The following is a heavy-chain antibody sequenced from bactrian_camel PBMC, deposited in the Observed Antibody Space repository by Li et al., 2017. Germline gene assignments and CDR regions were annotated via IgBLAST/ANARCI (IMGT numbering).Heavy chain of an antibody. V-gene: IGHV3S55*01. Sequence: HVQLVESGGGSAQAGGSLRLTCVLTESHNVDYCMGWYRQTTGKEREEVAVIDADGETTYADSVKGRFTISRDLSENTLYLQMNRLKPEDTAMYYCAAARGWREGFKPGDFEYWGQGTQVTVS. CDR1: ESHNVDYC. CDR2: IDADGET. CDR3: AAARGWREGFKPGDFEY. J-gene: IGHJ6*01. D-gene: IGHD1*01.